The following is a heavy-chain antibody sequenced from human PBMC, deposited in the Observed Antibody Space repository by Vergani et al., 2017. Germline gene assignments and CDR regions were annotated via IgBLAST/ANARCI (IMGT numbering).Heavy chain of an antibody. J-gene: IGHJ4*02. CDR2: ISGSGGST. Sequence: EVQLLESGGGLVQPGGSLRLSCAASGFTFSSYAMSWVRQAPGKGLEWVSAISGSGGSTSYAASVKGRFTISRDTSKNTLYLQMNSLRAEDTAVYYCAKDRSQWLVQLFDYWGQGTLVTVSS. V-gene: IGHV3-23*01. CDR3: AKDRSQWLVQLFDY. CDR1: GFTFSSYA. D-gene: IGHD6-19*01.